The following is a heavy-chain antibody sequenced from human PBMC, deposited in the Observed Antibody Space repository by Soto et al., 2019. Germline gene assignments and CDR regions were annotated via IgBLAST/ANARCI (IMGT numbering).Heavy chain of an antibody. D-gene: IGHD1-1*01. Sequence: QVQLVESGGGVVQPGRSLRLSCAASGFTFSSYGMHWVRQAPGKGLEWVAVISYDGTNKYYADSVKGRFTISRDNSKNTLYLQMNSLRAEDTAVYYCAGGYGLTYFDYWGQGTLVTFSS. J-gene: IGHJ4*02. CDR1: GFTFSSYG. V-gene: IGHV3-30*03. CDR3: AGGYGLTYFDY. CDR2: ISYDGTNK.